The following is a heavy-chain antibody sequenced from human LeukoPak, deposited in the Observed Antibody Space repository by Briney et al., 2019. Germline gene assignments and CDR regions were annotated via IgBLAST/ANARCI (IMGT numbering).Heavy chain of an antibody. Sequence: GGSLRLSCAASGFTVSSNYMSWVRQAPGKGLEWVSVIYSGGSTYYADSVEGRFTISRDNSRNTLYFQMNSRRGEDTAVYYCGRYEGSHWGQGTLVTVSS. CDR3: GRYEGSH. D-gene: IGHD3-22*01. J-gene: IGHJ4*02. V-gene: IGHV3-66*01. CDR1: GFTVSSNY. CDR2: IYSGGST.